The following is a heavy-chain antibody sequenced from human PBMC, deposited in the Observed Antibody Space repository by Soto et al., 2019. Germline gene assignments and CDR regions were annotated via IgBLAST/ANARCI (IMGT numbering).Heavy chain of an antibody. CDR1: GGSISRSSYY. CDR3: ARQPATTYGSAGPPDV. V-gene: IGHV4-39*01. D-gene: IGHD3-10*01. J-gene: IGHJ6*02. Sequence: QLQLQESGPGLVKPSETLSLTCTVSGGSISRSSYYWGWIRQPPGKGLEWIGSIYYSGSTYYNPSLKSRVTISVHTSKNQFSLKLSSVTAADTAVYYCARQPATTYGSAGPPDVWGQGTTVTVSS. CDR2: IYYSGST.